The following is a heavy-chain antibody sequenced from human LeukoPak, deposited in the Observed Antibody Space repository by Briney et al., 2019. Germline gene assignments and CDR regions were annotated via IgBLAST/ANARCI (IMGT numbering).Heavy chain of an antibody. V-gene: IGHV3-23*01. CDR1: GFTFSSYA. CDR2: ISGSGGST. Sequence: GGSLRLSCAASGFTFSSYAMSWVRQAPGKGLEWVSAISGSGGSTYYADSVKGRFTISRDNSKNTLYLQMNSLRAEDMAAYYCAKGYALSYSTLFDYWGQGTLVTVSS. CDR3: AKGYALSYSTLFDY. J-gene: IGHJ4*02. D-gene: IGHD6-13*01.